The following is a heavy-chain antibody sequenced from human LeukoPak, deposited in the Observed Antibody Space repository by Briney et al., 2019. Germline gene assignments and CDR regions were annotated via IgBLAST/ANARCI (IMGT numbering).Heavy chain of an antibody. Sequence: KSSETLSLTCTVSGGSISSSTYYWGWIRQPPGKGLEWIGSTYYSGSTNYNPSLKSRVTISVDTSKNQFSLKLSSVTAADTAVYYCARGRAGRSDYWGQGTLVTVSS. V-gene: IGHV4-39*07. CDR2: TYYSGST. CDR3: ARGRAGRSDY. D-gene: IGHD6-19*01. CDR1: GGSISSSTYY. J-gene: IGHJ4*02.